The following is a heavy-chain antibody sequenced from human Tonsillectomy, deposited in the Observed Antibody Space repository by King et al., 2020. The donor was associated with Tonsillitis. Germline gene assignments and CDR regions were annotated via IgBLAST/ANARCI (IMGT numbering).Heavy chain of an antibody. CDR1: GFTFSSYA. V-gene: IGHV3-23*04. CDR2: ISYSVGIT. D-gene: IGHD3-22*01. Sequence: EVQLVESGGGLVQPGGSLRLSCAASGFTFSSYAMSWVRQAPGKGLEGVAVISYSVGITYYADSVKGRFTITRDNSKNTLYLQMNSLRAEDTAVYYCAKEPYDTSGYYSDYWGQGTLVTVSS. J-gene: IGHJ4*02. CDR3: AKEPYDTSGYYSDY.